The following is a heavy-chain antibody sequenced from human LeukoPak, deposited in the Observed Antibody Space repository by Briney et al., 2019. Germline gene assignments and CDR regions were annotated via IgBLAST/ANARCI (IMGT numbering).Heavy chain of an antibody. CDR2: ISAGNGNT. D-gene: IGHD1-26*01. V-gene: IGHV1-3*01. CDR1: GYTFTSYA. Sequence: ASVKVSCKASGYTFTSYAIHWVRQAPGQRLEWMGWISAGNGNTKYSQNFQGRVTFISNTSATTAFMELSSLRSEDAAVYYCTRDSGSGNNDYWGQGTLVTVSS. CDR3: TRDSGSGNNDY. J-gene: IGHJ4*02.